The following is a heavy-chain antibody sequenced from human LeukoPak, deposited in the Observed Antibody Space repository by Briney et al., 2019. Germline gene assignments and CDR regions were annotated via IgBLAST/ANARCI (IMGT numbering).Heavy chain of an antibody. V-gene: IGHV4-39*07. Sequence: SETLSLTCTVSGDSISSSSYYWGWIRQPPGKGLEWIGSIYYSGSTYYNPSLKSRVSISVDTSKNQFFLRLTSVSSAGTALYYCARLYSSGYYYYGMDVWGQGTTVTVSS. J-gene: IGHJ6*02. CDR1: GDSISSSSYY. CDR2: IYYSGST. CDR3: ARLYSSGYYYYGMDV. D-gene: IGHD3-10*01.